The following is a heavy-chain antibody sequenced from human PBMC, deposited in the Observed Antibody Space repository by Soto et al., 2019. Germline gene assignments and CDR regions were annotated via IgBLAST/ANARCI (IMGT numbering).Heavy chain of an antibody. J-gene: IGHJ4*02. D-gene: IGHD6-6*01. Sequence: QVQLQESGPGLVKPSETLSLTCTVSGGSISSGDYYWSWFRQPPGKGLEWIGYIFYSGITYYNPSLKSRVTISVDTSKNHFSLRLSSVTAADTAVYFCARVGSSAEFDDWSQGSLVTVSS. CDR2: IFYSGIT. CDR3: ARVGSSAEFDD. CDR1: GGSISSGDYY. V-gene: IGHV4-30-4*01.